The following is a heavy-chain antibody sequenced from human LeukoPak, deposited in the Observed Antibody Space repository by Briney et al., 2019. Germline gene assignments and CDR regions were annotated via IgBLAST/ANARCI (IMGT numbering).Heavy chain of an antibody. CDR2: IYYSGST. Sequence: SETLSLTCTVSGGSISSYYWSWIRQPPGKGLEWIGYIYYSGSTNYNPSLKSRVTISVDTSKNQFSLKLSSVTAADTAVYYCARGGFGWELLGFDYWGQGTLVTVSS. J-gene: IGHJ4*02. D-gene: IGHD1-26*01. CDR1: GGSISSYY. V-gene: IGHV4-59*12. CDR3: ARGGFGWELLGFDY.